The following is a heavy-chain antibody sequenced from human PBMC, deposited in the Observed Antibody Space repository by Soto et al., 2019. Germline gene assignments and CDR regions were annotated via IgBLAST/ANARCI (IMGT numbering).Heavy chain of an antibody. J-gene: IGHJ4*02. D-gene: IGHD3-9*01. CDR3: ARSITYDWLFFDY. Sequence: SETLSLTCAVSGGSISRTNWYSWVRQPPGKGLEWIGEVYHSGSTNYNPSLKSRVTISVDKSRNQFSLKLSSVTAADTAVYYCARSITYDWLFFDYWGQGTLVTVSS. CDR1: GGSISRTNW. CDR2: VYHSGST. V-gene: IGHV4-4*02.